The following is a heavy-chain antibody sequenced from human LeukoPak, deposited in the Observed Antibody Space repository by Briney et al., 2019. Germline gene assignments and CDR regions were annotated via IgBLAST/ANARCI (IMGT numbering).Heavy chain of an antibody. Sequence: SETLSLTCTVSGGSISSYYWSWIRQPPGKGLEWTGYIYTSGSTNYNPSLKSRVTISVDTSKNQFSLKLSSVTAADTAVYYCARQYGSYLFDYWGQGTLVTVSS. CDR2: IYTSGST. D-gene: IGHD1-26*01. V-gene: IGHV4-4*09. CDR1: GGSISSYY. J-gene: IGHJ4*02. CDR3: ARQYGSYLFDY.